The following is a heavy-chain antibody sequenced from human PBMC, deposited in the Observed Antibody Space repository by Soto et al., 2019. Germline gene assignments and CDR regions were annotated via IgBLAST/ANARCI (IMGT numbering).Heavy chain of an antibody. J-gene: IGHJ4*02. CDR1: GFTFSDSA. Sequence: GGPLRLSCSASGFTFSDSAMPWVRQASGKGLEWVGRIRSKANSYATAYAASVKGRFTISRDDSKNTAYLQMNSLKTEDTAVYFRVRTIQPGTTTYFASWGQGTLVTVSS. CDR3: VRTIQPGTTTYFAS. D-gene: IGHD1-1*01. V-gene: IGHV3-73*01. CDR2: IRSKANSYAT.